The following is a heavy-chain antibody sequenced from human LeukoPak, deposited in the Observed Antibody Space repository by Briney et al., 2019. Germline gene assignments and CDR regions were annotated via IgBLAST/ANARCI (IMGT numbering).Heavy chain of an antibody. D-gene: IGHD2-2*01. Sequence: GGSLRLSCAASGFTFSSYAMSWVRQAPGKGLEWVSAISGSGGSTYYADSVKGRFTISRDNSKNTLYLQVNSLRAEDTAVYYCAKDKEYQLLFDYWGQGTLVTVSS. J-gene: IGHJ4*02. CDR2: ISGSGGST. CDR1: GFTFSSYA. V-gene: IGHV3-23*01. CDR3: AKDKEYQLLFDY.